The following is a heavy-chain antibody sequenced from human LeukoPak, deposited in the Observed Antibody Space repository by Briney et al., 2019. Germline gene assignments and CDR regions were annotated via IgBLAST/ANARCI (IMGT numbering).Heavy chain of an antibody. J-gene: IGHJ4*02. V-gene: IGHV3-23*01. Sequence: PGGSLRLSCTASGFTFSTYVMSWVRHAPGRGLECVASVSGSGTNTFCVDSVKGRFTISRDNSKNTLYLRMNSLRAEDTAVYYCAKGRSDSWYQFDYWGQGTLVTVSS. D-gene: IGHD6-13*01. CDR1: GFTFSTYV. CDR3: AKGRSDSWYQFDY. CDR2: VSGSGTNT.